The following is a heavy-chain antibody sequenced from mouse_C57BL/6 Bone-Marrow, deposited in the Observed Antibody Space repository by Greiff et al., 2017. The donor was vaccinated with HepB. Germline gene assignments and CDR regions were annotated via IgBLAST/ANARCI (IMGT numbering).Heavy chain of an antibody. CDR2: ISDGGSYT. J-gene: IGHJ4*01. CDR1: GFTFSSYA. D-gene: IGHD1-1*01. Sequence: EVKLMESGGGLVKPGGSLKLSCAASGFTFSSYAMSWVRQTPEKRLEWVATISDGGSYTYYPDNVKGRFTISRDNAKNNLYLQMSHLKSEDTAMYYCARDDYYGSSYNYYAMDYWGQGTSVTVSS. CDR3: ARDDYYGSSYNYYAMDY. V-gene: IGHV5-4*01.